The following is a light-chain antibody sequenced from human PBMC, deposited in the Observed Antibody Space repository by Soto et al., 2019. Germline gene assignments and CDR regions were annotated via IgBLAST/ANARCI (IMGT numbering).Light chain of an antibody. CDR3: QQYYSYPRT. CDR2: AAS. CDR1: QGISSY. J-gene: IGKJ1*01. Sequence: IRMTQSPSSFSASTGDRVTVTCRASQGISSYLAWYQQKPGKAPKLLIYAASTLQSGVPSRFSGSGSGTVFTLTISCLQSEDIATYYCQQYYSYPRTFGQGTKVEIK. V-gene: IGKV1-8*01.